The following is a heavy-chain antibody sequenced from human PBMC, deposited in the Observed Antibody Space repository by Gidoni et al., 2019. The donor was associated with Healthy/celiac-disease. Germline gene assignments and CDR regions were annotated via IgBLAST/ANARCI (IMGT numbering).Heavy chain of an antibody. J-gene: IGHJ4*02. CDR2: IKPNSGGT. CDR3: ARAGGGSGGRDY. D-gene: IGHD3-3*01. CDR1: GYTFTGNY. Sequence: QVQLVQSGAEVKKPGASVKVSCKASGYTFTGNYMHWVRQAPGQGLEWMGRIKPNSGGTNYAQKFQGRGTMTRDTSISTAYMELSRLRTDDTAVYYCARAGGGSGGRDYWGQGTLVTVSS. V-gene: IGHV1-2*06.